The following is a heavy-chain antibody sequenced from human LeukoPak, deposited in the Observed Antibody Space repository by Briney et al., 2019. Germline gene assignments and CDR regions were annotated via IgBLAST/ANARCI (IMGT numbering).Heavy chain of an antibody. V-gene: IGHV1-69*13. Sequence: SVKVSCKASGGTFSSYAISWVRQAPGQGLEWIGGIIPIFGTANYAQKFQGRVTITADESTSTAYMELSSLRSEDTAVYYCAKGKYYYFWSGYSTRPYYYYGMDVWGQGTTVTVSS. CDR1: GGTFSSYA. J-gene: IGHJ6*02. CDR2: IIPIFGTA. CDR3: AKGKYYYFWSGYSTRPYYYYGMDV. D-gene: IGHD3-3*01.